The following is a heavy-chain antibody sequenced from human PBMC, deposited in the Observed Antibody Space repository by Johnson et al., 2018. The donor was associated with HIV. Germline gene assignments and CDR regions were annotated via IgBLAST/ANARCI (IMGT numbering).Heavy chain of an antibody. J-gene: IGHJ3*01. V-gene: IGHV3-7*03. CDR2: IKQHGSEK. CDR3: ARAPEVWGLRHPGTCEG. Sequence: VHLVESGGGVVQPGGSLRLSCAASGFTFSSYGMHWVRQAPGKGLEWVANIKQHGSEKYYVDSAKGRFTISRDNAKNSLLRQMNSRRAEDTAVYYCARAPEVWGLRHPGTCEGWGQGSLVTVSS. CDR1: GFTFSSYG. D-gene: IGHD3-16*01.